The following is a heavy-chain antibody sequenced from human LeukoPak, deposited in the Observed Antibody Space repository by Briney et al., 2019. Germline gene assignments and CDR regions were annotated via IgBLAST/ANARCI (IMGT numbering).Heavy chain of an antibody. Sequence: KPSETLSLTCTVSGGSISNYHWSWIRQSPGKGLEWIGYIYYGGDTNYNPSLKSRLTISLDTSKNQVPLRLSSVTAADTAVYHCARKDGDLWGQGTLVTVSS. J-gene: IGHJ5*02. CDR1: GGSISNYH. CDR3: ARKDGDL. V-gene: IGHV4-59*08. CDR2: IYYGGDT.